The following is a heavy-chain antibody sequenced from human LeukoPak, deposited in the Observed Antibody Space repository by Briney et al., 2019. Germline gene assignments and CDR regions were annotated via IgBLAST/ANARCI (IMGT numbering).Heavy chain of an antibody. V-gene: IGHV3-33*06. CDR1: GFTFSSYG. Sequence: QAGRSLRLSCAASGFTFSSYGMHWVRQAPGKGLEWVAVIWYDGSNKYYADSVKGRFTISRDNSRNTLYLQMNSLRAEDTAVYYCAKDERLGAYCGGDYYHDAFDIWGQGTMVTVSS. CDR3: AKDERLGAYCGGDYYHDAFDI. J-gene: IGHJ3*02. CDR2: IWYDGSNK. D-gene: IGHD2-21*02.